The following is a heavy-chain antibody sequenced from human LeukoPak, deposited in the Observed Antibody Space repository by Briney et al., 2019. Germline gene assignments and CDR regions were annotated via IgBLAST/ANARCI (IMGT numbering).Heavy chain of an antibody. CDR1: GFTFSSYG. CDR2: ISYDGSNK. Sequence: GGSLRLSCAASGFTFSSYGMHWVRQAPGKGLEWVAVISYDGSNKYYADSVKGRFTISRDNSKNTLYLQMNSLRAEDTAVYYCATGLMVRGVDYEYWGQGTLVTVSS. CDR3: ATGLMVRGVDYEY. J-gene: IGHJ4*02. D-gene: IGHD3-10*01. V-gene: IGHV3-30*03.